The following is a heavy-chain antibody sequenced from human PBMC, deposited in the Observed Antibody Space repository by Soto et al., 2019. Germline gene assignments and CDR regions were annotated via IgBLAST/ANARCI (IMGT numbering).Heavy chain of an antibody. J-gene: IGHJ3*01. CDR2: IGSGDI. CDR3: ARENDPYGFDL. CDR1: GYSFDSYA. V-gene: IGHV1-18*01. Sequence: QVQLVQSETTQEKPGASVKVSCEAFGYSFDSYAYSWVRQAPGQGLEWMGRIGSGDIKYAQKLQGRVTMTTDTSTNTAYMELRSLRSADTALYYCARENDPYGFDLWGQGTMVTVSS.